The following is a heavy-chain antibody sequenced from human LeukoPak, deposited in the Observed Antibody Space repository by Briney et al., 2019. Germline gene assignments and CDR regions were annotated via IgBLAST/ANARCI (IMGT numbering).Heavy chain of an antibody. CDR3: ARGGYCSGGSCYSLDDAFDI. CDR2: IYYSGST. Sequence: SETLSLTCTVSGGSISSYYWSWIRQPPGKGLEWIGYIYYSGSTNYNPSLKSRVTISVDTSKNQFSLKLSSVTAADTAVYYCARGGYCSGGSCYSLDDAFDIWGQGTMVTVSS. D-gene: IGHD2-15*01. CDR1: GGSISSYY. J-gene: IGHJ3*02. V-gene: IGHV4-59*08.